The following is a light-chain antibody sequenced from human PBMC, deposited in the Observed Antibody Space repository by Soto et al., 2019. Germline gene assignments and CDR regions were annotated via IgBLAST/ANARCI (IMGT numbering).Light chain of an antibody. J-gene: IGKJ2*01. Sequence: EGVLTQSPGTLSLSPGERATLFCRASQSIRSNYVAWYQQKPGQAPRLLISGASSRATDIPDRFRGSGSGTDFTLTISRLEHEDFAVYYCQQYGSTRPYTFGQGTRLEIK. CDR3: QQYGSTRPYT. V-gene: IGKV3-20*01. CDR2: GAS. CDR1: QSIRSNY.